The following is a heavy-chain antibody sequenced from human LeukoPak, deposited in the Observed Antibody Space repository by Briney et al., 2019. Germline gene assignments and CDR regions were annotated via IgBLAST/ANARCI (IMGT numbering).Heavy chain of an antibody. Sequence: ASVKVSCKASGYTFTGYYMHWVRQAPGQGLEWMGWIDPNSGGTNYAQKFQGRVTMTRDTSISTAYMVLNRLRSDDTAVYYCARGGNSGWRTPNDDYWGQGTLVTVSS. V-gene: IGHV1-2*02. CDR2: IDPNSGGT. CDR1: GYTFTGYY. J-gene: IGHJ4*02. CDR3: ARGGNSGWRTPNDDY. D-gene: IGHD6-19*01.